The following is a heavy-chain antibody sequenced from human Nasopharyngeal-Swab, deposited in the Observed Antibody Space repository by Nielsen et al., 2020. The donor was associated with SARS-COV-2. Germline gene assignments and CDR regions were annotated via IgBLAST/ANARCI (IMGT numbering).Heavy chain of an antibody. CDR3: AREVVVVISNFDY. D-gene: IGHD3-22*01. J-gene: IGHJ4*02. V-gene: IGHV4-34*01. CDR2: IYHSGST. Sequence: SETLSLTCAVYGGSFSSYYWGWIRQPPGKGLEWIGSIYHSGSTYYNPSLKSRVTISVDTSKNQFSLKLSSVNAADTAVYYCAREVVVVISNFDYWGQGTLVTVSS. CDR1: GGSFSSYY.